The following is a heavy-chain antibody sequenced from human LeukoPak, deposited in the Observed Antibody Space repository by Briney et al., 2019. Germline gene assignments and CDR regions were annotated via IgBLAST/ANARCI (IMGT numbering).Heavy chain of an antibody. CDR2: IYSGGST. J-gene: IGHJ1*01. CDR1: GFTVSSNY. Sequence: GGSLRLSCAASGFTVSSNYMSWVRQAPGKGLEWVSVIYSGGSTYYADSVKGRFTISRDNSKNTLYLQMNSLRAEDTAVYYCAGDRVYGDYKPEYFQHWGQGTLVTVSS. D-gene: IGHD4-17*01. V-gene: IGHV3-66*01. CDR3: AGDRVYGDYKPEYFQH.